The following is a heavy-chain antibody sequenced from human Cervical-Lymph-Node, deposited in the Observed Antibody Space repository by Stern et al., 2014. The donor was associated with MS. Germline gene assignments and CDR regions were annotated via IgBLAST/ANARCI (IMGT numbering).Heavy chain of an antibody. CDR3: TRATFIPTERFGTNYYFDY. D-gene: IGHD3-10*01. CDR1: GFTFSGSA. Sequence: VQLVESGGGLVQPGGSLQLSCVASGFTFSGSAIHWVRQASGKGLEWVGRIQRQTDNFATAFAASGKGGFTRSRDETENSAFLQIKSLRTEDTAVYYFTRATFIPTERFGTNYYFDYWGQGTLVTVSS. V-gene: IGHV3-73*01. J-gene: IGHJ4*02. CDR2: IQRQTDNFAT.